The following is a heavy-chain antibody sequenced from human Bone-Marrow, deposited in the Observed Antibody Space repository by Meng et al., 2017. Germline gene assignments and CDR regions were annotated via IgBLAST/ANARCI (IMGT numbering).Heavy chain of an antibody. V-gene: IGHV4-34*01. Sequence: QVQLQQWGAGLLKPSETLSPPCAVHGGSFSGYYWSWIRQPPGQGLEWIGEINNSGSTNYNPSLKSRVTISVDTSKNQFSLKLSSVTAADTAVYYCARGGYCSGGSCNWGQGTLVTVSS. D-gene: IGHD2-15*01. CDR1: GGSFSGYY. CDR3: ARGGYCSGGSCN. CDR2: INNSGST. J-gene: IGHJ4*02.